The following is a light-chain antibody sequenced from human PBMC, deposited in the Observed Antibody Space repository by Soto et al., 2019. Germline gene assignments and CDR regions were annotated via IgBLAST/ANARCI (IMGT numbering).Light chain of an antibody. CDR2: DAS. CDR1: QGISSA. J-gene: IGKJ5*01. CDR3: QQFNNYIT. Sequence: AIPLTQSPSSLSASVGDRVTITFRASQGISSALAWYQQKPGKAPKLLIYDASSLESGVPSRFSGSGSGTDFTLTISSLQPEDFATYYCQQFNNYITFGQGTRLEIK. V-gene: IGKV1D-13*01.